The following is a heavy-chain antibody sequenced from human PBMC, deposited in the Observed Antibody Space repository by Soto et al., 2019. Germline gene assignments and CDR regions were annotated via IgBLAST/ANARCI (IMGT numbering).Heavy chain of an antibody. CDR3: ARATYDYGDNLTWGYFDL. CDR1: GGSMNSGDYY. Sequence: PSETLSLTCTVSGGSMNSGDYYWNWIRQPPGKGLEWIGSIYYSGTTYYNPSLKSRVTISVDTSKNQFSLKLSSVTAADTAVYYRARATYDYGDNLTWGYFDLLGRGTLVTVSS. D-gene: IGHD4-17*01. V-gene: IGHV4-30-4*01. J-gene: IGHJ2*01. CDR2: IYYSGTT.